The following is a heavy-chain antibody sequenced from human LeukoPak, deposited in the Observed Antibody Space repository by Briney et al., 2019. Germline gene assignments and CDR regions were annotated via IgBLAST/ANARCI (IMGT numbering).Heavy chain of an antibody. D-gene: IGHD1-26*01. CDR2: ISRSSSYI. V-gene: IGHV3-21*01. J-gene: IGHJ4*02. CDR3: ARDSLELLVDY. Sequence: PGGSLRLSCAASGFTFSSYSMTWVRQAPGKGLEWVSSISRSSSYIYYADSVKGRFTISRDNAKNSLYLQMNSLRAEDTAVYYCARDSLELLVDYWGQGTLVTVSS. CDR1: GFTFSSYS.